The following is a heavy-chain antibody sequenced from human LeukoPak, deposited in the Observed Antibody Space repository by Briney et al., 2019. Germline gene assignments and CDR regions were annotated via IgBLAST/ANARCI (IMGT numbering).Heavy chain of an antibody. CDR2: IKQDGSEK. CDR1: GFTFSSYW. V-gene: IGHV3-7*01. CDR3: ASSGIAVAGISHTSYH. Sequence: PGGSLRLSCAASGFTFSSYWMSWVRQAPGKGLEWVANIKQDGSEKYYVDSVKGRFTISRDNAKNSLYLQMNSLRAEDTAVYYCASSGIAVAGISHTSYHWGQGTLVTVSS. D-gene: IGHD6-19*01. J-gene: IGHJ4*02.